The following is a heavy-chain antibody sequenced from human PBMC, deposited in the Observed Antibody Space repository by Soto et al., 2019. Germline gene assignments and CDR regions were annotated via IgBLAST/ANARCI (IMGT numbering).Heavy chain of an antibody. V-gene: IGHV4-59*01. J-gene: IGHJ4*02. CDR2: IYYSGST. D-gene: IGHD6-19*01. CDR1: GGSISSYY. CDR3: ARDGGSGGGAVAGDFDY. Sequence: QVQLQESGPGLVKPSETLSLTCTVSGGSISSYYWSWIRQPPGKGLEWIGYIYYSGSTNYNPSLKSRVTISVDTSKNQSSLKLSSVTAADTAVYYCARDGGSGGGAVAGDFDYWGQGTLVTVSS.